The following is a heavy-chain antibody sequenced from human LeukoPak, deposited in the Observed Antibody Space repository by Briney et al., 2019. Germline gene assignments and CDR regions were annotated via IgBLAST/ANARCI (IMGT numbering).Heavy chain of an antibody. J-gene: IGHJ4*02. V-gene: IGHV4-39*01. D-gene: IGHD5-24*01. Sequence: SETLSLTCTVSGGSISSSSYYWVWIPQPPGKGLEWIGSIYYSGSTYYNPSLKSRVTISIDTSKNQFSLKLSSVTAADTDVYYCARHVEMATIYFDYWGQGTLVNVSS. CDR1: GGSISSSSYY. CDR3: ARHVEMATIYFDY. CDR2: IYYSGST.